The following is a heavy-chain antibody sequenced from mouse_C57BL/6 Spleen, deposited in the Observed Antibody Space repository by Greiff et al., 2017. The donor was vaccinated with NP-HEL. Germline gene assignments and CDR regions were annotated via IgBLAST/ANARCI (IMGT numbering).Heavy chain of an antibody. V-gene: IGHV1-52*01. CDR1: GYTFTSYW. D-gene: IGHD2-3*01. Sequence: VQLQQPGAELVRPGSSVKLSCKASGYTFTSYWMHWVKQRPIQGLEWIGNIDPSDSETHYNQKFKDKATLTVDKSSSTAYMQLSSLTSEDSAVYDCARAREGYYFAYWGQGTLVTVSA. J-gene: IGHJ3*01. CDR2: IDPSDSET. CDR3: ARAREGYYFAY.